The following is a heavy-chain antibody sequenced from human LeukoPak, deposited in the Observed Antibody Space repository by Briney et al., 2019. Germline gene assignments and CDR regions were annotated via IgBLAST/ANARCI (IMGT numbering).Heavy chain of an antibody. D-gene: IGHD6-19*01. V-gene: IGHV3-74*01. CDR2: INTDGTVT. J-gene: IGHJ4*02. CDR1: GFTFSKYW. CDR3: ATKQWLAPPPDS. Sequence: GGSLRLSCAASGFTFSKYWMLWVRQAPGKGLESVSRINTDGTVTTYADSVKGRFTVSRDNADNTLFLQMNSVRDEGPAVYYCATKQWLAPPPDSWGQGTPVPVSS.